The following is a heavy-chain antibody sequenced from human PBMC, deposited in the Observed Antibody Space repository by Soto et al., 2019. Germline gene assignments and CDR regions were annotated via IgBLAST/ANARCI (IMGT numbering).Heavy chain of an antibody. CDR1: GFTFSSHS. CDR2: IDSSGNSI. Sequence: EVQLVESGGGLVQPGGSLRLSCSSSGFTFSSHSMNWVRQAPVKGLEWVARIDSSGNSIYYAYSVKGRFAVSRDNANSSLFLQMNSLRDEDTAVYYCARLQLVDWLFINIDLYRMDVWGQGTTVVVSS. D-gene: IGHD6-13*01. J-gene: IGHJ6*02. CDR3: ARLQLVDWLFINIDLYRMDV. V-gene: IGHV3-48*02.